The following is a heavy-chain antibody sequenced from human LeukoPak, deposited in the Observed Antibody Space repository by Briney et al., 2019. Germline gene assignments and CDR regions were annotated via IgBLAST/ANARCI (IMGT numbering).Heavy chain of an antibody. Sequence: GGSLRLSCSASGFTFSSYAMHWVRQAPGKGLEYVSAISSNGGSTYYADSVKGRFTISRDNSKNTLYLQMSSLRAEDTAVYYCTPPREPAGYDILTGYYRAPQDYYGMDVWGKGTTVTVSS. CDR2: ISSNGGST. CDR3: TPPREPAGYDILTGYYRAPQDYYGMDV. V-gene: IGHV3-64D*06. D-gene: IGHD3-9*01. CDR1: GFTFSSYA. J-gene: IGHJ6*04.